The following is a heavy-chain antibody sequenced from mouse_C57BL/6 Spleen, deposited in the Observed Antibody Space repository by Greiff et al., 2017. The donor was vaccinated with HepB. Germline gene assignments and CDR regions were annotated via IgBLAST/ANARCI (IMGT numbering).Heavy chain of an antibody. CDR3: ARRGYDYDDGYWYFDV. CDR2: ISSGGSYT. CDR1: GFTFSSYG. J-gene: IGHJ1*03. V-gene: IGHV5-6*01. D-gene: IGHD2-4*01. Sequence: EVQRVESGGDLVKPGGSLKLSCAASGFTFSSYGMSWVRQTPDKRLEWVATISSGGSYTYYPDSVKGRFTISRDNAKNTLYLQMSSLKSEDTAMYYCARRGYDYDDGYWYFDVWGTGTTVTVSS.